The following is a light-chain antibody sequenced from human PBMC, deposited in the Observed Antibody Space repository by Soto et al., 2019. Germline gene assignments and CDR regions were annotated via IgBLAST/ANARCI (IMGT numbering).Light chain of an antibody. CDR2: GAS. J-gene: IGKJ1*01. CDR1: QSVRSSY. CDR3: QQSGSSQWT. Sequence: EIVMTQSPATLSLSPGERATLSCRASQSVRSSYLAWYQQPPGQAPRLLIYGASSRATGIPARFSGIGSGTDFTLTISSLEPEDWAVYYGQQSGSSQWTFGQGTKVDI. V-gene: IGKV3-20*01.